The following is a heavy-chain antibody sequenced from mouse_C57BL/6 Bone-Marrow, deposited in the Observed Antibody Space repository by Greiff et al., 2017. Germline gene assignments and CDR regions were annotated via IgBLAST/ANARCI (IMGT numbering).Heavy chain of an antibody. V-gene: IGHV1-59*01. Sequence: QVQLQQPGAELVRPGTSVKLSCKASGYTFTSYWMHWVKQRPGQGLEWIGVIDPSDSYTNYNQKFKGKATLTVDTSSSTAYMELSSLTSEDSAVYYCARDSYDYDRYFDVWGTGTTVTVSS. D-gene: IGHD2-4*01. J-gene: IGHJ1*03. CDR1: GYTFTSYW. CDR2: IDPSDSYT. CDR3: ARDSYDYDRYFDV.